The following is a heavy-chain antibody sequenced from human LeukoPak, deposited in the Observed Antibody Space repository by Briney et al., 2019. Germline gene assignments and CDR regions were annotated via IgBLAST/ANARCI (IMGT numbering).Heavy chain of an antibody. D-gene: IGHD6-13*01. J-gene: IGHJ2*01. CDR3: ARAAYSSTWHSRYFDL. CDR2: ISGSGVST. V-gene: IGHV3-23*01. CDR1: GFTFSSYS. Sequence: GGSLRLSCAASGFTFSSYSMNWVRQAPGKGLEWVSAISGSGVSTYYADSVKGRFTISRDNSKNTLYLQMNSLRAEDTAVYYCARAAYSSTWHSRYFDLWGRGTLVTVSS.